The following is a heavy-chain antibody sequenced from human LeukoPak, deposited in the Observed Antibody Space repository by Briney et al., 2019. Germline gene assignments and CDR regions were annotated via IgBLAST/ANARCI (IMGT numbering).Heavy chain of an antibody. V-gene: IGHV5-51*01. J-gene: IGHJ4*02. CDR3: ARGGDSSGYYSLDY. Sequence: AGASQKISCKGSGSSFTSYWIGWVRQLPGKGLEWMGIIYPGDSDTRYSPSFQGQVTISADKSISTAYLQWSSLKASDTAMYYCARGGDSSGYYSLDYWGQGTLVTVSS. CDR2: IYPGDSDT. CDR1: GSSFTSYW. D-gene: IGHD3-22*01.